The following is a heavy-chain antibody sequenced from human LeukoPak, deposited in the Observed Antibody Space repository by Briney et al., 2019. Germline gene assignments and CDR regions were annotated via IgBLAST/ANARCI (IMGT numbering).Heavy chain of an antibody. D-gene: IGHD3-16*01. CDR1: GGSFSGYY. V-gene: IGHV4-34*01. J-gene: IGHJ4*02. CDR2: INHSGST. CDR3: ARGGGVYPPTRGSFDY. Sequence: PSETLSLTCAVYGGSFSGYYWSWIRQPPGKGLEWIGEINHSGSTNYNPSLKGRVTISVDTSKNQLSLKLSSLTAADTAVYYCARGGGVYPPTRGSFDYWGQGTLVTVSS.